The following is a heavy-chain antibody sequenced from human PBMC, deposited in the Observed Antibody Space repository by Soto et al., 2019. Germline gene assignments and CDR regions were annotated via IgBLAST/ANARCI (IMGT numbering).Heavy chain of an antibody. Sequence: QVQLVESGGGVVQPGRSLRLSCAASGFTFSSHAMHWVRQAPGKGLEWVAVIWYDGSKKYYADSVKGRFTVARDDSKNTLSLQMNSLRVEDTAVYYCARDPGYSGFDFEYWGQGTLVTVSS. CDR3: ARDPGYSGFDFEY. V-gene: IGHV3-33*01. CDR2: IWYDGSKK. D-gene: IGHD5-12*01. J-gene: IGHJ4*02. CDR1: GFTFSSHA.